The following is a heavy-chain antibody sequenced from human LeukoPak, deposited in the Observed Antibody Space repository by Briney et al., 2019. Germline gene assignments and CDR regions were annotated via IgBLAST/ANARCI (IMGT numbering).Heavy chain of an antibody. V-gene: IGHV4-61*05. CDR3: ARNVGSGSKVAGWFDP. D-gene: IGHD3-10*01. CDR1: GGSISSSSYY. Sequence: SETLSLTCTVSGGSISSSSYYWGWIRQPPGKGLEWIGYIYYSGSTNYNPSLKSRVTISVDTSKNQFSLKLSSVTAADTAVYYCARNVGSGSKVAGWFDPWGQGTLVTVSS. CDR2: IYYSGST. J-gene: IGHJ5*02.